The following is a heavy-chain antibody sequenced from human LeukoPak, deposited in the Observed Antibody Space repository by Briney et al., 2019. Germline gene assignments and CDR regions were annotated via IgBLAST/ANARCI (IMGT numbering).Heavy chain of an antibody. CDR1: GYTFTSYG. CDR3: AREMNYYDTSGYYYY. D-gene: IGHD3-22*01. Sequence: ASVKVSCKASGYTFTSYGISWVRQAPGQGLEWMGGISAYNGNTNYAQKLQGRVTMTTDTSTSTAYMELRSLRSDDTAVYYCAREMNYYDTSGYYYYWGKGTLVTVSS. V-gene: IGHV1-18*01. J-gene: IGHJ4*02. CDR2: ISAYNGNT.